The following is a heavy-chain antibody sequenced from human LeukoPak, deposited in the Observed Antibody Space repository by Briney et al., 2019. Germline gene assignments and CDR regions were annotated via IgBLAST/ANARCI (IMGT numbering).Heavy chain of an antibody. J-gene: IGHJ4*02. Sequence: GGSLRLSCVASGFTFSSYAMTWVRQAPGKGLEWVSATSGSGANTYYADSVKGRFTISRDNSMNTLYLQMNSLRAEDTALYYCAKALGAAAWNFDYWGQGTLVTVSS. D-gene: IGHD6-13*01. V-gene: IGHV3-23*01. CDR2: TSGSGANT. CDR1: GFTFSSYA. CDR3: AKALGAAAWNFDY.